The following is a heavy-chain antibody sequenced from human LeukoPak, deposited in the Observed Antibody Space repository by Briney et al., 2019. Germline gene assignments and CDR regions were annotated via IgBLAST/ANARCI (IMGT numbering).Heavy chain of an antibody. Sequence: ASVKVSCKASGYTFTSYEINWVRQAPGQGLEWMGWMNPNSGNTGYTQTFQGRLTMTRNTSISTAYMELSSLRSEDTAVYYCARTHPYYDILTGYYKGGWFDPWGQGTLVTVSS. V-gene: IGHV1-8*01. J-gene: IGHJ5*02. CDR1: GYTFTSYE. D-gene: IGHD3-9*01. CDR3: ARTHPYYDILTGYYKGGWFDP. CDR2: MNPNSGNT.